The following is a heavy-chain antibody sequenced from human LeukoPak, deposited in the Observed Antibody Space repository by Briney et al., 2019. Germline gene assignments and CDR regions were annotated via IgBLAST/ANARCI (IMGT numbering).Heavy chain of an antibody. CDR3: ARDGPWIQLLSPRAFDI. D-gene: IGHD5-18*01. CDR2: IRYDGSDK. CDR1: GFIFSSRG. V-gene: IGHV3-30*02. Sequence: GGSLRLSCAASGFIFSSRGMHWVRQAPGKGLEWVAFIRYDGSDKYYADSVKGRFTISRDNSKNTLYLQMNSLRAEDTAVYYCARDGPWIQLLSPRAFDIWGQGTMVTVSS. J-gene: IGHJ3*02.